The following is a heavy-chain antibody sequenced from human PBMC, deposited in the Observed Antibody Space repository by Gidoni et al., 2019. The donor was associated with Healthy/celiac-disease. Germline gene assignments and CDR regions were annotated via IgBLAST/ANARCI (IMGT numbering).Heavy chain of an antibody. CDR2: IGTAGDT. CDR1: GFTFSSYD. D-gene: IGHD3-3*01. Sequence: EVQLVESGGGLVQPGGSLRLSCAPSGFTFSSYDMHWVRQATGKGLEWVSAIGTAGDTYYPGSVKGRFTISRENAKNSLYLQMNSLRAGDTAVYYCARASPYYDFWSGYYPPPYYYYGMDVWGQGTTVTVSS. J-gene: IGHJ6*02. CDR3: ARASPYYDFWSGYYPPPYYYYGMDV. V-gene: IGHV3-13*01.